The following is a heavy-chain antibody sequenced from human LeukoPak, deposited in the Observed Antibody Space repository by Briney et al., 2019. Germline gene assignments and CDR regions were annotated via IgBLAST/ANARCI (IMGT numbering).Heavy chain of an antibody. Sequence: GGSLRLSCAASGFTFSSYGMHWVRQAPGKGLEWVAFIRYDESNKYYADSVKGRFAISRDNSKNTLYLQMNSLRAEDTAVYYCAKVGGTSGRSPGGQGTLVTVSS. CDR1: GFTFSSYG. CDR2: IRYDESNK. CDR3: AKVGGTSGRSP. D-gene: IGHD1-26*01. V-gene: IGHV3-30*02. J-gene: IGHJ4*02.